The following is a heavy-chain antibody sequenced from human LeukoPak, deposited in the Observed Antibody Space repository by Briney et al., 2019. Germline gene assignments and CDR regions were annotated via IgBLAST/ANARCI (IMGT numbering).Heavy chain of an antibody. CDR2: ISYDGSNK. J-gene: IGHJ4*02. D-gene: IGHD6-19*01. CDR1: GITFSSYA. V-gene: IGHV3-30-3*01. Sequence: GGSLRLSCAASGITFSSYAMHWVRQAPGKGLEWVAVISYDGSNKYYADSVEGRFTISRDNSKNTLYLQMNSLRAEDTAVYYRARDGSSGWTWYFDYWGQGTLVTVSS. CDR3: ARDGSSGWTWYFDY.